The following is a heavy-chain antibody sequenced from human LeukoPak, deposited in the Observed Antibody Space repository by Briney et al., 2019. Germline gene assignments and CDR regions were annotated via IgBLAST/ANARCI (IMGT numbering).Heavy chain of an antibody. J-gene: IGHJ4*02. CDR2: VDTSGIT. CDR3: ASGYRDGYRGINY. Sequence: PSETLSPTCTVSGGSVSSDTYYWIWIRQPAGQGLEWIGRVDTSGITNYNPSLKSRITISVDTSKSHFSLNLTAVTAADTAVYYYASGYRDGYRGINYWGQGTLVTVSS. CDR1: GGSVSSDTYY. V-gene: IGHV4-61*02. D-gene: IGHD5-24*01.